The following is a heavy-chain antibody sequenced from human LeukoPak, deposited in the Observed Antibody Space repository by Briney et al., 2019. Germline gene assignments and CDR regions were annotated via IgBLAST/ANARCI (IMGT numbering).Heavy chain of an antibody. CDR1: GFTFSSYA. D-gene: IGHD3-22*01. CDR3: AKGSYYDSSGYYLDY. CDR2: ISGSGGST. V-gene: IGHV3-23*01. J-gene: IGHJ4*02. Sequence: GGSLRLSCAASGFTFSSYAMSWVRQAPGKGLEWVSAISGSGGSTYYADSVKGRFTISRDNSKNTLYPQMNSLRAEDTAVYYCAKGSYYDSSGYYLDYWGQGTLVTVSS.